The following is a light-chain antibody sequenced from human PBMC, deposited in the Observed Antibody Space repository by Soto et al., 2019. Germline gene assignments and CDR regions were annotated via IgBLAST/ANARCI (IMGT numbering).Light chain of an antibody. CDR1: SSDVGSYNL. Sequence: QSALTQPASVSGSPGQSITISCTGDSSDVGSYNLVSWYQQHPGKAPKLMIYEGSKRPSGVSNRFSGPKSGNTASLTISGLQAEDEADYYCCSYAGSSTLVFGGGTKVTVL. CDR2: EGS. CDR3: CSYAGSSTLV. V-gene: IGLV2-23*01. J-gene: IGLJ3*02.